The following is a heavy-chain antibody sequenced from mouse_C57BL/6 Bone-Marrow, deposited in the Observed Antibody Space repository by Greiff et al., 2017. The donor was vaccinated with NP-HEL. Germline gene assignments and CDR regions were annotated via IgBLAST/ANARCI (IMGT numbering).Heavy chain of an antibody. CDR1: GYTFTDYE. V-gene: IGHV1-15*01. Sequence: QVQLQQSGAELVRPGASVTLSCKASGYTFTDYEMHWVKQTPVHGLEWIGAIDPETGGTAYNQKFKGKAILTADKSSSTAYMELRSLTSVDSAVYYCTRRVTPYYYAMGYWGQGTSVTVSS. CDR3: TRRVTPYYYAMGY. J-gene: IGHJ4*01. D-gene: IGHD2-5*01. CDR2: IDPETGGT.